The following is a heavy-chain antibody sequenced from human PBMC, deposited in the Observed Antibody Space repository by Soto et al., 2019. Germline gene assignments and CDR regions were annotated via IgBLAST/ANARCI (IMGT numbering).Heavy chain of an antibody. CDR3: AKGGRWQPHDY. D-gene: IGHD3-16*01. V-gene: IGHV3-11*05. CDR1: GFTFSDYY. Sequence: LRLSCAASGFTFSDYYMSWVRQVPGKGLEWVSYISSSSGYTNYADSVKGRFTISRDNAKNSLYLQMNSLTAEDTALYYCAKGGRWQPHDYWGQGTLVTVSS. CDR2: ISSSSGYT. J-gene: IGHJ4*02.